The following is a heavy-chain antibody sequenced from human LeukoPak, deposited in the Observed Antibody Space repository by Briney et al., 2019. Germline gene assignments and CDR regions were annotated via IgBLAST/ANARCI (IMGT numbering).Heavy chain of an antibody. CDR1: GFTTRSYV. D-gene: IGHD5-18*01. CDR2: ISGSGGST. J-gene: IGHJ4*02. V-gene: IGHV3-23*01. Sequence: PGGSLRLSCAASGFTTRSYVMSWFRQAPGKGLEWVSAISGSGGSTYYADSVKGRFTISRDNSKNTLYLQMNSLRAEDTAIYYCAKGGIHLWSKPDYWGQGTLVTVSS. CDR3: AKGGIHLWSKPDY.